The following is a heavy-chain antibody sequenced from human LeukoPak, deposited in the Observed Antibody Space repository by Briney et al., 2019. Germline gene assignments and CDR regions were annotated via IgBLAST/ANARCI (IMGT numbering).Heavy chain of an antibody. Sequence: PSQTLSLTCTVSGGSISSGDSYWSWIRQPPGKGLEWIGYIYYSGSTYYNPSLKSRVTISVDTSKNQFSLKLSSVTAADTAVYYCARESVWGSYRFFDYWGQGTLVTVSS. CDR3: ARESVWGSYRFFDY. CDR1: GGSISSGDSY. J-gene: IGHJ4*02. D-gene: IGHD3-16*02. V-gene: IGHV4-30-4*01. CDR2: IYYSGST.